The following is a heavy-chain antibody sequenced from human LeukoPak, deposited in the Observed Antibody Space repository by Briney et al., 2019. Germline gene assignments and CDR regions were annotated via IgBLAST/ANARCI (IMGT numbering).Heavy chain of an antibody. CDR2: ISSSSSYI. J-gene: IGHJ4*02. Sequence: PSETLSLTCTVSGGSISSSSYYWGWIRQPPGKGLEWVSSISSSSSYIYYADSVKGRFTISRDNAKNSLYLQMNSLRAEDTAVYYCARGVPYYYDSSGYVYWGQGTLVTVSS. CDR1: GGSISSSS. V-gene: IGHV3-21*01. CDR3: ARGVPYYYDSSGYVY. D-gene: IGHD3-22*01.